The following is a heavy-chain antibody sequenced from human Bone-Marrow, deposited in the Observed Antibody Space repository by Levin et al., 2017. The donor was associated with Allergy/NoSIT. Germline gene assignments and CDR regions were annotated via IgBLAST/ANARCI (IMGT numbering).Heavy chain of an antibody. CDR3: AKIIRKGGDIVVVVAAVGPFDY. CDR2: ISGSGGST. V-gene: IGHV3-23*01. J-gene: IGHJ4*02. CDR1: GFTFSSYA. D-gene: IGHD2-15*01. Sequence: GGSLRLSCAASGFTFSSYAMSWVRQAPGKGLEWVSAISGSGGSTYYADSVKGRFTISRDNSKNTLYLQMNSLRAEDTAVYYCAKIIRKGGDIVVVVAAVGPFDYWGQGTLVTVSS.